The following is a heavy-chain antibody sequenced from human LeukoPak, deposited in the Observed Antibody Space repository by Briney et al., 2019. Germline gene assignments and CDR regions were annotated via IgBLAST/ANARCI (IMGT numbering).Heavy chain of an antibody. Sequence: ASVKVSCKASGYTFTSYGISWVRQAPGQGLEWMGWISAYNGITNYAQKLQGRVTMTTDTSTSTAYMELRSLRSDDTAVYYCARDPGYYDSSGYYYFDYWGQGTLVTVSS. J-gene: IGHJ4*02. CDR3: ARDPGYYDSSGYYYFDY. CDR2: ISAYNGIT. D-gene: IGHD3-22*01. CDR1: GYTFTSYG. V-gene: IGHV1-18*01.